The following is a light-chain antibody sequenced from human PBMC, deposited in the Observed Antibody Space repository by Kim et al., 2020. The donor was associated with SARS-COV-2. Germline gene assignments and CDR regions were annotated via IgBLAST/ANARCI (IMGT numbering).Light chain of an antibody. V-gene: IGKV1-27*01. CDR2: AAS. J-gene: IGKJ4*01. Sequence: DIQMTQSPSSLSASVGDRVTITCRASQGISNYLAWYQQKPGRVPKLLIYAASTLQSGVPSRFSGSGSGTDFTLTISSLQPEDVATYYCQKYNSAPPLTFGGGTKVEI. CDR3: QKYNSAPPLT. CDR1: QGISNY.